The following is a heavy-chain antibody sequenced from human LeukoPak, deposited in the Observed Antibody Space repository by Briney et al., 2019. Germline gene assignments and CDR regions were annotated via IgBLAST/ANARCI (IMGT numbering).Heavy chain of an antibody. D-gene: IGHD3-22*01. V-gene: IGHV4-31*03. CDR1: GGSISSGGYY. J-gene: IGHJ4*02. CDR3: ARGEAYYYDSSGSEFLDY. CDR2: IYYSGST. Sequence: SETLPLTCTVSGGSISSGGYYWRWIRQHPGRGLEWIGYIYYSGSTYYNPSLKSRVTISVDTSKNQFSLKLSSVTAADTAVYYCARGEAYYYDSSGSEFLDYWGQGTLVTVSS.